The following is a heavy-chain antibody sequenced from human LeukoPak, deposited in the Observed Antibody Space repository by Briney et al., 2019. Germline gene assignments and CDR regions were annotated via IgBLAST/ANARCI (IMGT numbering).Heavy chain of an antibody. CDR1: GYTFTGYY. CDR2: INPNSGGT. Sequence: ASVKVSCKASGYTFTGYYMHWVRQAPGQGLEWMGWINPNSGGTNYAQKFQGRVTMTRDTSISTAYMELSRLRSDDTAVYYCARGYCSSTSCYHFAMGYNWYDPWGQGTLVTVSS. J-gene: IGHJ5*02. V-gene: IGHV1-2*02. D-gene: IGHD2-2*01. CDR3: ARGYCSSTSCYHFAMGYNWYDP.